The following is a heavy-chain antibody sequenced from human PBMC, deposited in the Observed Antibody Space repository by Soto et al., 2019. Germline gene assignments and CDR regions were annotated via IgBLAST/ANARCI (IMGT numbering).Heavy chain of an antibody. CDR1: GYSFTTYW. CDR3: ARSLASCIEAAGTEY. V-gene: IGHV5-51*01. Sequence: GESLKISCKGSGYSFTTYWIGWVRQMPGKGLERMGIINPFDSDTRYGPSLQGQVTISADKSIGTAYLQWSRLKASDTAIYYCARSLASCIEAAGTEYWGQGTLVTASS. CDR2: INPFDSDT. J-gene: IGHJ4*02. D-gene: IGHD6-13*01.